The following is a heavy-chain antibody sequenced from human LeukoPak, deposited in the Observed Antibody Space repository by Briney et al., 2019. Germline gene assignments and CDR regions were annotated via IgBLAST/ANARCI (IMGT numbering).Heavy chain of an antibody. D-gene: IGHD4-23*01. J-gene: IGHJ4*02. V-gene: IGHV3-33*07. Sequence: PARSLRLSCAASGFSFSSYGMYWVRQAPGKGLEWEALIYNDGGLPNYLDSVRGRFTISRDNSKNTLYLQMDSLRVEDTAVYYCAQGHYVGNSEFLDNWGQGSLVIVSS. CDR2: IYNDGGLP. CDR1: GFSFSSYG. CDR3: AQGHYVGNSEFLDN.